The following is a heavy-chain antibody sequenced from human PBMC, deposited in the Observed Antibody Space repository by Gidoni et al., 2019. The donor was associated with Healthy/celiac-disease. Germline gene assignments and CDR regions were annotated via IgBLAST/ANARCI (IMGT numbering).Heavy chain of an antibody. Sequence: QVQLQQWGAGLLKPSETLSLTCAASGGSFGGSYWSWIRQPPGKGLEWIGEINHSGSTNYNPSLKSRVTISVDTSKNQFSLKLSSVTAADTAVYYCARAGATIPGFDYWGQGTLVTVSS. D-gene: IGHD1-26*01. CDR1: GGSFGGSY. V-gene: IGHV4-34*01. J-gene: IGHJ4*02. CDR3: ARAGATIPGFDY. CDR2: INHSGST.